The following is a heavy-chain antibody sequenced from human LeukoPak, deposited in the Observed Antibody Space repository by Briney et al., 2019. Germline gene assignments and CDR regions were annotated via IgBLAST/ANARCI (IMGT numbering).Heavy chain of an antibody. CDR1: GHTFTSYG. CDR2: ISAYSGNT. V-gene: IGHV1-18*01. J-gene: IGHJ5*02. CDR3: ARLHFSISMVRGDNRGFRFDP. Sequence: ASVKVSCKASGHTFTSYGISWVRQAPGQGLEWMGWISAYSGNTHFAQKLQGRVTMTTDTSTSTAYMEVRSLRSDDTAIYYCARLHFSISMVRGDNRGFRFDPWGQGTLVTVSS. D-gene: IGHD3-10*01.